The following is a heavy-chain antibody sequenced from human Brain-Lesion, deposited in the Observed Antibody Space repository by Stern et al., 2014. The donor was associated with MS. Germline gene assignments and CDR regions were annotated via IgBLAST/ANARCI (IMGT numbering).Heavy chain of an antibody. D-gene: IGHD3-10*01. CDR1: GGSISSSSYY. CDR3: AKLWLGELPESPFDY. CDR2: IYYRGST. J-gene: IGHJ4*02. V-gene: IGHV4-39*01. Sequence: QVQLQESGPGLVKPSETLSLTCTVSGGSISSSSYYWGWIRQPPGKGLEWIGSIYYRGSTYYNPSLKSRVPISMDTPKTQFPLRLSSVTAADTAVYFCAKLWLGELPESPFDYWGQGTLVTVSS.